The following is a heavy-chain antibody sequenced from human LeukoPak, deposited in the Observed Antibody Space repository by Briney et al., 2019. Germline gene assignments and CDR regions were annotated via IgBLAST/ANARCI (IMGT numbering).Heavy chain of an antibody. CDR1: GGSFSGYY. CDR3: ARRPHGFDI. CDR2: INHSGST. Sequence: PSETLSLTCAVYGGSFSGYYWSWIRQPPGKGLEWIGEINHSGSTNYNPSLKSRVTISVDTSKNHFSLNLSSVTAADTAVYYCARRPHGFDIWGQGTMVTVSS. V-gene: IGHV4-34*01. J-gene: IGHJ3*02.